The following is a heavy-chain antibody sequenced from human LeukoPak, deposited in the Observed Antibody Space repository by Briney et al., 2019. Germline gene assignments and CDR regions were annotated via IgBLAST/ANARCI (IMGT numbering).Heavy chain of an antibody. Sequence: GGSLRLSCAASGFTFSSYTMNWVRQAPGKGLEWVSSISTSSSYIYYGDSVKGRFTISRDNAKTSLYLQMNSLRAEDTAVYYCARDLSGVTGYTYGRGIDSWGQGTLVTVSS. V-gene: IGHV3-21*01. CDR3: ARDLSGVTGYTYGRGIDS. CDR1: GFTFSSYT. CDR2: ISTSSSYI. D-gene: IGHD5-18*01. J-gene: IGHJ4*02.